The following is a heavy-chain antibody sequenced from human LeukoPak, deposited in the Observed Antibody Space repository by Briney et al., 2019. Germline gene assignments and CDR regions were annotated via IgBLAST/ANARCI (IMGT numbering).Heavy chain of an antibody. D-gene: IGHD6-19*01. J-gene: IGHJ5*02. V-gene: IGHV4-4*07. Sequence: PSETLSLTCTVSGGSISSYYWSWIRQPAGKGLEWIGRIYTSGSTNYNPSLKSRVTMSVDTSKNQFSLKLSSVTAADTAVYYCARNEKQWLVQGGWFDPWGQGTLVTASS. CDR1: GGSISSYY. CDR3: ARNEKQWLVQGGWFDP. CDR2: IYTSGST.